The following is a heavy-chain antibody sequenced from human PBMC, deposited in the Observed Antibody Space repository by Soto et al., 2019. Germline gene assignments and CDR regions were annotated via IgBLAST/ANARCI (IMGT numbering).Heavy chain of an antibody. CDR2: IYYSGST. CDR3: ARDIGYYYASSGSIAFDF. Sequence: PSETLSLTCTVSGGSISSYYWSWIRQPLGKGLEWIGYIYYSGSTNYNPSLKSRVTISVDTSKNQFSLKLTSVTAADTAIYYCARDIGYYYASSGSIAFDFWGQGTMVTVSS. D-gene: IGHD3-22*01. V-gene: IGHV4-59*01. J-gene: IGHJ3*01. CDR1: GGSISSYY.